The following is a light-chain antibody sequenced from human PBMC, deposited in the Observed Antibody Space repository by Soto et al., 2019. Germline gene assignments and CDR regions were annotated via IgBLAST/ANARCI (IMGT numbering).Light chain of an antibody. CDR3: QQYNSFSGA. CDR1: QIISNW. Sequence: DIQMTKSPSTLSASVGARVTITCRASQIISNWLAWYQQKPGKAPKLLIYKASSLESGVPSRFSGRGSGTEFTLTISRLQPDDFATYYCQQYNSFSGAFGQGTKLEIK. V-gene: IGKV1-5*03. CDR2: KAS. J-gene: IGKJ2*01.